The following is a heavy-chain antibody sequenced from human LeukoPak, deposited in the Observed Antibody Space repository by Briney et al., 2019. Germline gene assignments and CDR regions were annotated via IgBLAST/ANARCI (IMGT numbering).Heavy chain of an antibody. CDR1: GFTFSDYY. Sequence: GGSLRLSCAASGFTFSDYYMSWIRQAPGKGLEWVSYISSSGSTIYYADSVKGRFTISRDNAKNSLYLQMNSLRAEDTAVYYCARSLGGLRYYYYYMGVWGKGTTVTVSS. CDR3: ARSLGGLRYYYYYMGV. D-gene: IGHD3-16*01. V-gene: IGHV3-11*01. CDR2: ISSSGSTI. J-gene: IGHJ6*03.